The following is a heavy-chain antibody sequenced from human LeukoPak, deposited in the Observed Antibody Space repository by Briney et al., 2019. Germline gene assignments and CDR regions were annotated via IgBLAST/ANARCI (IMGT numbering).Heavy chain of an antibody. CDR3: AKSFFARGYYYYYGMDV. D-gene: IGHD3-16*01. Sequence: GGFLRLSCAASGFTFRSYGMSWVRQAPGKGLEWVSAISGSGGSTYYADSVKGRFTISRDNSKNTLYLQMNSLRAEDTAVYYCAKSFFARGYYYYYGMDVWGQGTTVTVSS. V-gene: IGHV3-23*01. J-gene: IGHJ6*02. CDR2: ISGSGGST. CDR1: GFTFRSYG.